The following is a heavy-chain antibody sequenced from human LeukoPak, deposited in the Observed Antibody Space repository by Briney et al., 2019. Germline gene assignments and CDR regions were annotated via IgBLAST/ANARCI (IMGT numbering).Heavy chain of an antibody. D-gene: IGHD3-3*01. J-gene: IGHJ4*02. CDR1: GFTFSSYA. V-gene: IGHV3-23*01. CDR2: ISSSGGST. Sequence: PGGSLRLSCAASGFTFSSYAMSWVRQAPGKGLEWVSAISSSGGSTYYAVSVKGRFTISRDNSKNTLYLQMNSLRAEDMAIYYCAKVSSTIFGVIDYWGQGTLITVSS. CDR3: AKVSSTIFGVIDY.